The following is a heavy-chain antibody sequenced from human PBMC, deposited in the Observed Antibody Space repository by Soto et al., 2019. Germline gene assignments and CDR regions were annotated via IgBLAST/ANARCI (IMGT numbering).Heavy chain of an antibody. D-gene: IGHD6-19*01. CDR1: GYTFTSYA. CDR2: INAGNGNT. Sequence: ASVKVSRKASGYTFTSYAMHWVRQAPGQRLEWMGWINAGNGNTKYSQKLQGRVTMTTDTSTSTAYMELRSLRSDDTAVYYCARGFVAGTYFDYWGQGTLVTVSS. J-gene: IGHJ4*02. CDR3: ARGFVAGTYFDY. V-gene: IGHV1-3*01.